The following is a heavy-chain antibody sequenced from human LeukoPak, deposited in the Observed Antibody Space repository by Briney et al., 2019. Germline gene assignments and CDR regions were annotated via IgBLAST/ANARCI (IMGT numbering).Heavy chain of an antibody. D-gene: IGHD6-19*01. CDR2: ISYDGSNK. V-gene: IGHV3-30-3*01. CDR3: AREPLYNNGWQRHFDS. CDR1: GFTLSSYA. Sequence: GRSLRPSCEASGFTLSSYAVHWVRQPPGKGLEWVAVISYDGSNKYYADSVKGRFTISRDNSKNTLYLQMNSLRAEDTAVYYCAREPLYNNGWQRHFDSWGQGTLVTVSS. J-gene: IGHJ4*02.